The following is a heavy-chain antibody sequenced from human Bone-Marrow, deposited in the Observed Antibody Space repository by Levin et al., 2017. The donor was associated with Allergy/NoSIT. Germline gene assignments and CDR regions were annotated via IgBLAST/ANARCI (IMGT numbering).Heavy chain of an antibody. CDR1: GFTFDDYG. Sequence: GESLKISCAASGFTFDDYGMSWVRQAPGKGLEWVSGINWNGGSTGYADSVKGRFTISRDNAKNSLYLQMNSLRAEDTALYYCARDRSPSFLGDAFDIWGQGTMVTVSS. CDR2: INWNGGST. CDR3: ARDRSPSFLGDAFDI. V-gene: IGHV3-20*04. J-gene: IGHJ3*02. D-gene: IGHD2-2*01.